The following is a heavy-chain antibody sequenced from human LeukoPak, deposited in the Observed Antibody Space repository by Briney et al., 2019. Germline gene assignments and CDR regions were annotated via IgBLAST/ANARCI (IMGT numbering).Heavy chain of an antibody. D-gene: IGHD2-15*01. CDR2: IDSSGDTM. CDR3: ARGVGLANYYYYMDV. J-gene: IGHJ6*03. CDR1: GFAFSSFE. V-gene: IGHV3-48*03. Sequence: PGGSLRLSCAASGFAFSSFEMNWVRQAPGKGLEWVSYIDSSGDTMHYADSVKGRFTISRDNAKNSLFLQMSSLRVEDMSVYYCARGVGLANYYYYMDVWGRGTTVTISS.